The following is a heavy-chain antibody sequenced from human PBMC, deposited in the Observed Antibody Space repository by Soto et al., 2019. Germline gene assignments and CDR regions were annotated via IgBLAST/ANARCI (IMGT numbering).Heavy chain of an antibody. CDR1: GFTFNNYW. Sequence: EVQLVESGGGLVQTGGSLRLSCAASGFTFNNYWMHWVRQAPGKGLVWVSRINGDGRTTNYAGSVKGRFTISRDNAQNTLYLQMNSLRAEDTAVYYCARGLYLKYGHDYWGQGTLVTVSS. V-gene: IGHV3-74*01. J-gene: IGHJ4*02. CDR3: ARGLYLKYGHDY. D-gene: IGHD2-2*01. CDR2: INGDGRTT.